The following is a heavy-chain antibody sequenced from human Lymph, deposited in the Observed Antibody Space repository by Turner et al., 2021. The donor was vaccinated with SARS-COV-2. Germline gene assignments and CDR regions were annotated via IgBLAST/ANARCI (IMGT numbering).Heavy chain of an antibody. V-gene: IGHV4-59*01. Sequence: QVQLQESGPRLVKPLETLSLTCTVPGGSMNSNYWSWIRQPPGKRLEWIGYIYYRGCTNYNPSLESRVTISVDTSRNQFSLNLTSVTAADTAIYYCARETVNNWVDPWGQGTLVTVSS. J-gene: IGHJ5*02. CDR3: ARETVNNWVDP. D-gene: IGHD2-21*02. CDR2: IYYRGCT. CDR1: GGSMNSNY.